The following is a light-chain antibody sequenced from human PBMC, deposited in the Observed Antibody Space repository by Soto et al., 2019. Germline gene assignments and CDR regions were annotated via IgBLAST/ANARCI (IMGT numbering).Light chain of an antibody. Sequence: DVVMTQSPLSLPVTLGQPASISCRSSQSLIHSDGNTYLSWFQQRPGQSPRRLIYEVSDRDSGVPDRFTCSGSGTDFTLKISRVEAEDVGVYSCMQGTHGPWTFGQGTEVEIK. CDR1: QSLIHSDGNTY. CDR3: MQGTHGPWT. V-gene: IGKV2-30*02. CDR2: EVS. J-gene: IGKJ1*01.